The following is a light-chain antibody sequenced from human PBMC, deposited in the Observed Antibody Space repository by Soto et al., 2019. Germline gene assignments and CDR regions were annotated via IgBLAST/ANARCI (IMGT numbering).Light chain of an antibody. Sequence: DIQMTQSPSTLSASVGDRVTITCRASQSVRNWLAWYQVKPGKAPKLLIYDAFRLESGVPARFSGSGSGTEFTLTVNSLQPDDFATDYCQQYNSYLWTFGQGTKVEIK. CDR2: DAF. CDR1: QSVRNW. V-gene: IGKV1-5*01. CDR3: QQYNSYLWT. J-gene: IGKJ1*01.